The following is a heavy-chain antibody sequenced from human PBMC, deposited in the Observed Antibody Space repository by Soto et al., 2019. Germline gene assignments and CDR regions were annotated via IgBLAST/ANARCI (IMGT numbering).Heavy chain of an antibody. CDR2: IYHSGST. CDR3: ARGVKDYYDSSAYQRWFDP. J-gene: IGHJ5*02. V-gene: IGHV4-4*02. CDR1: GGSISSSNW. Sequence: QVQLQESGPGLVKPSGTLSLTCAVSGGSISSSNWWSWVRQPPGKGLEWIGEIYHSGSTNYNPSLKSRVTISVDKSKNQFSLKLSSVTAADTAVYYCARGVKDYYDSSAYQRWFDPWGQGTLVTVSS. D-gene: IGHD3-22*01.